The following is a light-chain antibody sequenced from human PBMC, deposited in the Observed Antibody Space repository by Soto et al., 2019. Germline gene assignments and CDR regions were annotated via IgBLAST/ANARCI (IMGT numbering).Light chain of an antibody. CDR3: QEYSSTPRT. V-gene: IGKV4-1*01. CDR2: WAP. J-gene: IGKJ4*01. Sequence: DIVMTQSQDSLTVFLGERATINCKSSQLVSYNSNNKNYLAWYQQKPGQPPKLLIYWAPTGASGFTHRFSGSVSGTDFPLTITSPQAEDVAVYYTQEYSSTPRTLGTGNTVEIK. CDR1: QLVSYNSNNKNY.